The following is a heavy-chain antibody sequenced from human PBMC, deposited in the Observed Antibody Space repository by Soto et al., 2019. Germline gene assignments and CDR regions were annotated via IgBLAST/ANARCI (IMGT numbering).Heavy chain of an antibody. CDR2: INHSGST. CDR1: GGSFSGYY. D-gene: IGHD3-10*01. CDR3: ARVVRGRGRTYYYYYGMDV. J-gene: IGHJ6*02. V-gene: IGHV4-34*01. Sequence: SETLSLTCAVYGGSFSGYYWSWIRQPPGKGLEWIGEINHSGSTNYNPSLKSRVTISVDTSKNQFSLKLSSVTAADTAVYYCARVVRGRGRTYYYYYGMDVWGQGTTVTVSS.